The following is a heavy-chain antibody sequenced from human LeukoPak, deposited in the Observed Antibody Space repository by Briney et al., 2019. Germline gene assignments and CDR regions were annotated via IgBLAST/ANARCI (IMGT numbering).Heavy chain of an antibody. Sequence: GGSLRLSCVASGFTLSGYWMSWVHQAPGKGLEWVANINEDGSAKHYVDSVKGRFTVSRDNAKNSLYLQMDSLRAEDTAVYYCARDFGYFWGQGTLVTVSS. D-gene: IGHD3-10*01. CDR1: GFTLSGYW. CDR2: INEDGSAK. CDR3: ARDFGYF. J-gene: IGHJ4*02. V-gene: IGHV3-7*03.